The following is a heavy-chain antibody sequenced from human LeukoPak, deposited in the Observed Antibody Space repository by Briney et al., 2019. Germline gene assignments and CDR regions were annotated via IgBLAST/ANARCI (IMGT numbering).Heavy chain of an antibody. Sequence: ASVKVSCKASGGTFSSYAISWVRQAPGQGLEWMGGIIPIFGTANYAQKFQGRVTITTDESTSTAYMELRSLRSDDTAVYYCARDAPYYYDSSGYYRGDWGQGTLSPSPQ. V-gene: IGHV1-69*05. CDR3: ARDAPYYYDSSGYYRGD. J-gene: IGHJ4*02. CDR2: IIPIFGTA. D-gene: IGHD3-22*01. CDR1: GGTFSSYA.